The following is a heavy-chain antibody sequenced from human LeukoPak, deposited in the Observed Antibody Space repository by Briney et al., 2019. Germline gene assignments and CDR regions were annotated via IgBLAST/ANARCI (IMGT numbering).Heavy chain of an antibody. CDR3: TRDRSRAEDD. D-gene: IGHD1-14*01. CDR1: GFTFSSYW. Sequence: PGGSLRLSCAASGFTFSSYWMHWVRQAPGKGLDWVSRISTDGNNTHYADSVKGRFTISRDNAKNTLYLQMDSLRAEDTAVYYCTRDRSRAEDDWGQGTLVTVSS. CDR2: ISTDGNNT. V-gene: IGHV3-74*01. J-gene: IGHJ4*02.